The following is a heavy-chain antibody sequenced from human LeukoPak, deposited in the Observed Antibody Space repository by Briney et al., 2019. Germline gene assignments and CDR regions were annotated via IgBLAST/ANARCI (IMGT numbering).Heavy chain of an antibody. J-gene: IGHJ5*02. Sequence: SETLSLTCAVYGGSFSGYYWSWIRQPPGKGLEWIGEINHSGSTNYNPSLKSRVTISVDTSKDQFSLKLSSVTAADTAVYYCARGPTAGYGDYVLDPWGQGTLVTVSS. CDR1: GGSFSGYY. CDR2: INHSGST. V-gene: IGHV4-34*01. D-gene: IGHD4-17*01. CDR3: ARGPTAGYGDYVLDP.